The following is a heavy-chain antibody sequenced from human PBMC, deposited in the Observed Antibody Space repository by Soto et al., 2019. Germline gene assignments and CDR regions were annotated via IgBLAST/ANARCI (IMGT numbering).Heavy chain of an antibody. CDR2: IYWDDDK. CDR1: GFSLSTSGVG. V-gene: IGHV2-5*02. J-gene: IGHJ4*02. Sequence: SGPTLVNPTQTLTLTCTFSGFSLSTSGVGVGLIRQPPGKALEWLALIYWDDDKRYSPSLKSRLTITKDTSKNQVVLTMTNMDPVDTATYYCAHWIEYYYDSSGYNLIRTLGYWGQGTLVTVYS. D-gene: IGHD3-22*01. CDR3: AHWIEYYYDSSGYNLIRTLGY.